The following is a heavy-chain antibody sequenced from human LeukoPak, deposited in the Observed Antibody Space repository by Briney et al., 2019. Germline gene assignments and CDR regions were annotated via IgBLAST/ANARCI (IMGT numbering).Heavy chain of an antibody. CDR3: AKDMGLLKYGDKLGF. CDR2: IYSDNT. CDR1: GFTVSSNS. Sequence: GGSLRLSCTVSGFTVSSNSMSWVRQAPGKGLEWVSFIYSDNTHYSDSVKGRFTISRDNAKNSLYLQINSLRAEDTALYYCAKDMGLLKYGDKLGFWGQGTLVTVSS. D-gene: IGHD4-23*01. V-gene: IGHV3-53*05. J-gene: IGHJ4*02.